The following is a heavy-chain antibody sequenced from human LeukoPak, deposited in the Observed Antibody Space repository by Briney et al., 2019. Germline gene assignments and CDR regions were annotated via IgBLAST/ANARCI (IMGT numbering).Heavy chain of an antibody. CDR3: ARWSGSVTARNYYYYMDV. Sequence: SETLSLTCAVYGGAFSGYYWSWIRQPPGKGLEGIGVINHSGSTNYNPSLRTRVPISVDASRHQFSLNLSSVPAADTAVYYCARWSGSVTARNYYYYMDVWGEGTAVTVSS. CDR2: INHSGST. CDR1: GGAFSGYY. J-gene: IGHJ6*03. D-gene: IGHD6-6*01. V-gene: IGHV4-34*01.